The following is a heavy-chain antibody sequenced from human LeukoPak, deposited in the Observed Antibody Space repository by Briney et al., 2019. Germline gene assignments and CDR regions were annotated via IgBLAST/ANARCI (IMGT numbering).Heavy chain of an antibody. V-gene: IGHV1-69*06. J-gene: IGHJ3*02. D-gene: IGHD1-26*01. Sequence: SVKVSCKASGGTFSIYAISWVRQAPGQGLEWMGGIIPIFGTANYAQKFQDRVTITADKSTGTAYMELSSLRSEDTAVYYCARDEGAKIAFHIWGQGTMVTVSS. CDR1: GGTFSIYA. CDR3: ARDEGAKIAFHI. CDR2: IIPIFGTA.